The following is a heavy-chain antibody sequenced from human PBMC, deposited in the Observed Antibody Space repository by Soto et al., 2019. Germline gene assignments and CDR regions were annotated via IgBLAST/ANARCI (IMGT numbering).Heavy chain of an antibody. CDR1: GFTFSDYA. V-gene: IGHV3-23*01. Sequence: EVQLLESGGDLAQPGGSLRLSCAASGFTFSDYAMTWVRQAPGKGLEWVSAISVSGGNTYYADSVKGRFTISRDNSRNKLYLEMNSLRAEYTAVYDCATDRYGQVADYVDYGGLGTLVTVSS. J-gene: IGHJ4*02. D-gene: IGHD6-19*01. CDR3: ATDRYGQVADYVDY. CDR2: ISVSGGNT.